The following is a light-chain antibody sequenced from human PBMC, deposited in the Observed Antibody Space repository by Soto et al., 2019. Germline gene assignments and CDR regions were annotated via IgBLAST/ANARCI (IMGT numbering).Light chain of an antibody. J-gene: IGLJ1*01. Sequence: QSVLNQPPSASGTPGQRVTIPCSGSSSNIGSNTVNWYQQLPGTAPKLLIYSNNQRPSGVPDRFSGSKSGTSASLAISGVQSEDEADYYCVAWDDSLNGYVFVTGTKVTV. CDR2: SNN. CDR3: VAWDDSLNGYV. V-gene: IGLV1-44*01. CDR1: SSNIGSNT.